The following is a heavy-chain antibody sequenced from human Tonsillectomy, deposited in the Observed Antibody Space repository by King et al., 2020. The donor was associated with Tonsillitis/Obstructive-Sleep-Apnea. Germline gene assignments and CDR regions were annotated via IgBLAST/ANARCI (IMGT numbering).Heavy chain of an antibody. V-gene: IGHV1-69*10. CDR1: GGTFSSYA. CDR3: ARDGVAVIVAVPAAEFYYYGMDV. J-gene: IGHJ6*02. Sequence: QLVQSGAEVKKPGSSVKVSCKASGGTFSSYAISWVRQAPGQGLEWMGGIIPILGIANYAQKFQGRVTITADKSTSTAYMELSSLRSEDTAVYYCARDGVAVIVAVPAAEFYYYGMDVWGQGTTVTVSS. CDR2: IIPILGIA. D-gene: IGHD2-2*01.